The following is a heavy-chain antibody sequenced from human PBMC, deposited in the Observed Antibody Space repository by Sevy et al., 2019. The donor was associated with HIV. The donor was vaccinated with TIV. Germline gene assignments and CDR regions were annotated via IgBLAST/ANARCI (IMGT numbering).Heavy chain of an antibody. D-gene: IGHD1-26*01. J-gene: IGHJ1*01. V-gene: IGHV1-18*01. CDR1: GYTFNNYG. CDR2: ISRYNT. CDR3: ARAPTGSQGPGQYFQH. Sequence: ASVKVSCKASGYTFNNYGLSWVRQAPGQGLEWMGWISRYNTNYAQNLQGRVTMTTDTSTSTAYMGLRSLRSDDTAVYYCARAPTGSQGPGQYFQHWGQGTLVTVSS.